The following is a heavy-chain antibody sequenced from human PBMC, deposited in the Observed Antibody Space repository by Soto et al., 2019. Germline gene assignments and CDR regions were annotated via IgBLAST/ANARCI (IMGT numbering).Heavy chain of an antibody. D-gene: IGHD3-3*01. CDR2: ISAYNGNT. V-gene: IGHV1-18*01. J-gene: IGHJ6*02. Sequence: ASVKVSCKASGYTFTSYGISWVRQAPGQGLEWMGWISAYNGNTNYAQKLQGRVTMTTDTSTSTAYMELRSLRSDDTAVYYCARLMYYDFWSGYSAPPPAYYYGMDVWGQGTTVTVSS. CDR3: ARLMYYDFWSGYSAPPPAYYYGMDV. CDR1: GYTFTSYG.